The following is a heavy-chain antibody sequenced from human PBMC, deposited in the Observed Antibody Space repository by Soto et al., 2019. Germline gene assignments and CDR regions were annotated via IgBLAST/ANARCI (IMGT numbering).Heavy chain of an antibody. CDR3: ARGHRHIVVVTAPRGAFDI. CDR2: FDPEDGET. J-gene: IGHJ3*02. V-gene: IGHV1-24*01. CDR1: GYTLTELS. Sequence: ASVKVSCKVSGYTLTELSMHWVRQAPGKGLEWMGGFDPEDGETIYAQKFQGRVTMTEDTSTDTAYMELSSLRSEDTAVYYCARGHRHIVVVTAPRGAFDIWGQGTMVTVSS. D-gene: IGHD2-21*02.